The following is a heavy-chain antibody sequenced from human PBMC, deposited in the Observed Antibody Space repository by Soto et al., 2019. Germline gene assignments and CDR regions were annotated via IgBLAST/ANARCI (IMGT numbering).Heavy chain of an antibody. CDR1: GFTFSSYS. J-gene: IGHJ6*02. V-gene: IGHV3-48*04. CDR2: ISSSSSTI. D-gene: IGHD4-4*01. CDR3: ARDSPHDYSNYYYGMDV. Sequence: GGSLRLSCAASGFTFSSYSMNWVRQAPGKGLEWVSYISSSSSTIYYADSVKGRFTISRDNAKNSLYLQMNSLRAEDTAVYYCARDSPHDYSNYYYGMDVWGQGTTVTVSS.